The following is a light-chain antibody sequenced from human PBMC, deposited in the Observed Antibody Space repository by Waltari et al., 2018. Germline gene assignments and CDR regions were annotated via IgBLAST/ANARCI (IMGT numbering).Light chain of an antibody. V-gene: IGKV3-20*01. CDR2: GAS. J-gene: IGKJ1*01. Sequence: EIVLTQSPGTLSLSPGERATLPCRASQSVGRSLTWYQRLPGQAPRLLIYGASSRATGIPDRCSGSGSGTDFSLTISRLEPEDFAVYFCQHYVRLPATFGQGTKVAI. CDR1: QSVGRS. CDR3: QHYVRLPAT.